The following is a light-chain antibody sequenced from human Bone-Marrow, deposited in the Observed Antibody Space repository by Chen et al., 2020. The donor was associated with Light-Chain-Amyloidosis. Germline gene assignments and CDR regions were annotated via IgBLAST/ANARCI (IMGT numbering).Light chain of an antibody. V-gene: IGLV3-25*03. CDR1: DLPTKY. CDR2: RDT. CDR3: QSADSSGTDEVI. Sequence: SYELTQPPSVSVSPGQTARITCSGDDLPTKYAYWYQQKPGQAPVLVIHRDTERPSGISERFCGSSSGTTATLTISGVQAEDGADYRCQSADSSGTDEVIFGGGTKLTVL. J-gene: IGLJ2*01.